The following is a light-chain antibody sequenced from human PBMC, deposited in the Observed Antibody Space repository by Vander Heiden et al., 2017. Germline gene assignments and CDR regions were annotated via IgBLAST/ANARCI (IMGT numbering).Light chain of an antibody. V-gene: IGKV1-5*03. Sequence: DIQMTQSPSTLSASVGDRVTITCRASQSISSWLAWYQQKPGKAPKLLIDKASSLESGGPSRFIGSGSGTEFTLTISSLQPDDSATYYCQQFNSSPYTFGQGTKLEIK. CDR1: QSISSW. CDR3: QQFNSSPYT. J-gene: IGKJ2*01. CDR2: KAS.